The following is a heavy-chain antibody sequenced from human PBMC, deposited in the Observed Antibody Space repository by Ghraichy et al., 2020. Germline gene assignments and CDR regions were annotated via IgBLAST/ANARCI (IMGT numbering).Heavy chain of an antibody. CDR2: IYYSGST. CDR3: ARDGGERSSGWYFQH. V-gene: IGHV4-59*01. J-gene: IGHJ1*01. CDR1: GGSISSYY. D-gene: IGHD6-19*01. Sequence: TLSLTCTVSGGSISSYYWSWIRQPPGKGLEWIGYIYYSGSTNYNPSLKSRVTISVDTSKNQFSLKLSSVTAADTAVYYCARDGGERSSGWYFQHWGQGTLVTVSS.